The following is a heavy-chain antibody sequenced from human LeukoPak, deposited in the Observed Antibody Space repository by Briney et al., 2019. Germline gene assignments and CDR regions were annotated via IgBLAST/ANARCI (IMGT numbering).Heavy chain of an antibody. V-gene: IGHV6-1*01. J-gene: IGHJ4*02. CDR1: GDSVSSKNGA. D-gene: IGHD6-19*01. Sequence: SQTFSLTCVVSGDSVSSKNGAWNWIRQSPSRGLEWLGRTYYRSKWYNDYAASMEGRMTISQDTSKNQYSLHLNSVTPDDTAVYYCARDFGTTGWHTFDYWGQGTLVTVSS. CDR3: ARDFGTTGWHTFDY. CDR2: TYYRSKWYN.